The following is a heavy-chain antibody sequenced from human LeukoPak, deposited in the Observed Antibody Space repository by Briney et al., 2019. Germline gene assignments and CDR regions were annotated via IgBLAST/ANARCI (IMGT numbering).Heavy chain of an antibody. CDR2: IYYSGST. Sequence: PSETLSLTCTVSGGSISSSSYYWGWIRQPPGKGLEWIGSIYYSGSTYYNPSLKSRVTISVDTSKNQFSLKLSSVTAADTAVYYCASEPQHDYGDYGWGVYWGQGTLVTVSS. CDR1: GGSISSSSYY. D-gene: IGHD4-17*01. J-gene: IGHJ4*02. V-gene: IGHV4-39*01. CDR3: ASEPQHDYGDYGWGVY.